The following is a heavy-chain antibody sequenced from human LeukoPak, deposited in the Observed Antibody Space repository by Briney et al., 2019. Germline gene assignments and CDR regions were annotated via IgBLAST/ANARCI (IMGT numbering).Heavy chain of an antibody. CDR1: GFTFSGYA. CDR2: ISGSGGST. Sequence: PGGSLRLSCAASGFTFSGYAMSWVRQAPGKGLEWVSAISGSGGSTYYADSVKGRFTISRDNSKNTLYLQMNSLRAEDTAVYYCAKSEGIVVVPAARLWDYWGQGTLVTVSS. V-gene: IGHV3-23*01. J-gene: IGHJ4*02. D-gene: IGHD2-2*01. CDR3: AKSEGIVVVPAARLWDY.